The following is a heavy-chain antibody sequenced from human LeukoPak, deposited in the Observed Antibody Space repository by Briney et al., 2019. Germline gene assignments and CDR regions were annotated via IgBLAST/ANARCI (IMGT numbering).Heavy chain of an antibody. Sequence: QPGGSLRLSCAASGFTFSSYAMSWVRQAPGKGLEWVSAISAGAESTYYADSVKGRFTISRDNSKNTLYLQMNSLRAGDTAVYYCAKRRYCSSTGCHDFDYWGQGTLVTVSS. D-gene: IGHD2-2*01. J-gene: IGHJ4*02. CDR3: AKRRYCSSTGCHDFDY. V-gene: IGHV3-23*01. CDR2: ISAGAEST. CDR1: GFTFSSYA.